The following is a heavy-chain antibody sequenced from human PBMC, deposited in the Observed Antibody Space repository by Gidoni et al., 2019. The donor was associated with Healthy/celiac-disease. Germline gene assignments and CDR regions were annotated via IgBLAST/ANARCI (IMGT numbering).Heavy chain of an antibody. V-gene: IGHV1-69*02. Sequence: QVQLVQSGAEVKTPGSSVKVSCKASGGTFSSYTISWVRQAPGQGLEWMGRIIPILGIANYAQKFQGRVTITADKSTSTAYMELSSLRSEDTAVYYCARAVVVVAASWFDPWGQGTLVTVSS. CDR3: ARAVVVVAASWFDP. D-gene: IGHD2-15*01. J-gene: IGHJ5*02. CDR1: GGTFSSYT. CDR2: IIPILGIA.